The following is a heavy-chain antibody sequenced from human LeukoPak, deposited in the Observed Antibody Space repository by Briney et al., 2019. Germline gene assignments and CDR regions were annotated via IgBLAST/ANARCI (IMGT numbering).Heavy chain of an antibody. V-gene: IGHV3-53*01. J-gene: IGHJ4*02. D-gene: IGHD6-13*01. Sequence: GGSLRLSCAASGFDVGRNYMTWVRQAPGKGLEWVPFIYSGGATYYADSVRGRFTISRDSSKNTLYLQMNSLRVEDTAVYYCARVPGYSWGQGTLVTVSS. CDR2: IYSGGAT. CDR3: ARVPGYS. CDR1: GFDVGRNY.